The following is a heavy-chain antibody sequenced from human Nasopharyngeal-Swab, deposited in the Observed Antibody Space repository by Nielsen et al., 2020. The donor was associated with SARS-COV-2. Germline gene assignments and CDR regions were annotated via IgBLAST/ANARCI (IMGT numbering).Heavy chain of an antibody. CDR2: IYSDGGT. CDR1: GFTVSSNF. D-gene: IGHD6-13*01. Sequence: GESLKISCAASGFTVSSNFMTWVRQAPGKGLEWVSVIYSDGGTNYADSVKGRFTISRDNSKNTLFLQMNSLRAEDTAVYFCARVGYSSSWPQFDNWGQGTLVTVAS. CDR3: ARVGYSSSWPQFDN. J-gene: IGHJ4*02. V-gene: IGHV3-53*01.